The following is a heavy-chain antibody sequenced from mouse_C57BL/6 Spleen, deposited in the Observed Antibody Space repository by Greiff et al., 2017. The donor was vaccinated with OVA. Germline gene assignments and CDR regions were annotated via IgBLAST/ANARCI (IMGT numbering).Heavy chain of an antibody. CDR3: ARGTGTGAMDY. J-gene: IGHJ4*01. CDR2: INSDGGST. Sequence: DVHLVESGGGLVQPGESLKLSCESNEYEFPSHDMSWVRKTPEKRLELVAAINSDGGSTYYPDTMERRFTLSRDNTKKTLYLQMSSLRSEDAALYYCARGTGTGAMDYWGQGTSVTVSS. D-gene: IGHD4-1*01. V-gene: IGHV5-2*01. CDR1: EYEFPSHD.